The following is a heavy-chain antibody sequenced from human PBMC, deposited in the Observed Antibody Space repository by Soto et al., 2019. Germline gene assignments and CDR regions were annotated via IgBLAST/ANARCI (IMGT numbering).Heavy chain of an antibody. V-gene: IGHV4-59*01. J-gene: IGHJ6*03. CDR2: IYYSGST. D-gene: IGHD6-13*01. CDR3: ARASAPLYSTSSYYID. Sequence: SVPLSLTCTVSSGSIRSYYWSWIRQPPGKGLEWIGYIYYSGSTNYNPSLKSRVTISVDTSKNQFSLKLSSVTAADTAVYYCARASAPLYSTSSYYID. CDR1: SGSIRSYY.